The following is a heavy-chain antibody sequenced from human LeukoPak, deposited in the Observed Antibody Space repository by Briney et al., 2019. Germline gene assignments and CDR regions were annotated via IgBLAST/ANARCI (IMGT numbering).Heavy chain of an antibody. V-gene: IGHV3-33*01. CDR3: ARGGYDILTGYYNPYFDY. J-gene: IGHJ4*02. CDR2: IWYDGSNK. CDR1: GFTFSSYG. D-gene: IGHD3-9*01. Sequence: GGSLRLSCAASGFTFSSYGMHWVRQAPGKGLEWVAVIWYDGSNKYYADSVKGRFTISRDNSKNTLYLQMNSLRAEDTAVYYCARGGYDILTGYYNPYFDYWGQGTLVTVSS.